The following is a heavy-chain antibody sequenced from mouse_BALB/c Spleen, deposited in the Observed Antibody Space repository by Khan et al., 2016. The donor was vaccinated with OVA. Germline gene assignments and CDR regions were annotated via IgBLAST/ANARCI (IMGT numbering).Heavy chain of an antibody. J-gene: IGHJ3*01. V-gene: IGHV1S132*01. CDR3: ARGYFGNYEFAY. CDR2: IFPGTDTT. CDR1: GYTFTSYW. Sequence: QIQLVQSGAELVKPGASVKLSCKTSGYTFTSYWIQWVKQRPGQGLGWIGQIFPGTDTTYYNENFKGKATLTVDTSSNTAYMQFNSLTSEDSAVYFCARGYFGNYEFAYWGQGTLVTVSP. D-gene: IGHD2-1*01.